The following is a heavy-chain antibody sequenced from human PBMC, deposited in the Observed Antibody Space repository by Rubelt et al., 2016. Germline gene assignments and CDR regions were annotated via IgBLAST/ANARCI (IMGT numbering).Heavy chain of an antibody. Sequence: VSGGSISTFYWTWIRQPPGRGLEWIGNLSNGGSTNYNPSLKSRVTISVDTSKNQFSLKLSSVTAADTAVYYCARSNYFDYWGQGTLVTVSS. CDR2: LSNGGST. CDR1: GGSISTFY. J-gene: IGHJ4*02. CDR3: ARSNYFDY. V-gene: IGHV4-59*08.